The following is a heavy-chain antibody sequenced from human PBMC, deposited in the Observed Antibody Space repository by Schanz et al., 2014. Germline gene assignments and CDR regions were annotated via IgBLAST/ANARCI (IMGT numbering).Heavy chain of an antibody. D-gene: IGHD4-17*01. J-gene: IGHJ4*02. CDR3: ARPRFDYGEVDY. V-gene: IGHV3-33*08. CDR2: IWSDGSGK. CDR1: GFTFSNYG. Sequence: QVQLLQFGGGVVQPGRSLRLSCAASGFTFSNYGMHWVRQAPGKGLEWVAVIWSDGSGKYYADSVKGRFTISRDNAKNSLFLQMNRLRAEDTAVYYCARPRFDYGEVDYWGQGTLGTVSS.